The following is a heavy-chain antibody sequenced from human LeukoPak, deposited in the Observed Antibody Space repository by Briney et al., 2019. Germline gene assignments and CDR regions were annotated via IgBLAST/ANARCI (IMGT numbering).Heavy chain of an antibody. J-gene: IGHJ5*02. V-gene: IGHV1-2*06. D-gene: IGHD3-10*01. Sequence: GASVKVSCKASGYTFTGYYMHWLRQAPGQGLEWMGRINPNSGGTNYAQKFQGRVTMTRDTSISTAYMELSRLRSDDTAVYYCARELSMIRGVIPSPWGQGTLVTVSS. CDR2: INPNSGGT. CDR3: ARELSMIRGVIPSP. CDR1: GYTFTGYY.